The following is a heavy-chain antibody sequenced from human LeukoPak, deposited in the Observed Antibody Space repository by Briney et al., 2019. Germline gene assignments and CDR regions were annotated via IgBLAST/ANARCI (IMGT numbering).Heavy chain of an antibody. CDR2: IIPILGIA. CDR3: ARAKEGNTIFGVVIPPNYYYYGMDV. V-gene: IGHV1-69*04. CDR1: GGTFSSYA. D-gene: IGHD3-3*01. Sequence: SVKVSCKASGGTFSSYAISWVRQAPGQGLEWMGRIIPILGIASYAQKFQGRVTITADKSTSTAYMELSSLRSEDTAVYYCARAKEGNTIFGVVIPPNYYYYGMDVWGQGTTVTVSS. J-gene: IGHJ6*02.